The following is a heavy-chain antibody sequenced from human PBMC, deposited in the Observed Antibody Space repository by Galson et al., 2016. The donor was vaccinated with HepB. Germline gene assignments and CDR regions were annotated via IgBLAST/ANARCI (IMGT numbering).Heavy chain of an antibody. CDR3: ASSVGGAGLDC. CDR1: GYTFNSYW. D-gene: IGHD1-26*01. V-gene: IGHV5-51*01. Sequence: QSGAEVKKPGESLKISCKGSGYTFNSYWIGWVRQMPGKGLEWMGIIYPDDSDTTYSPSFQGQVTISADKSISTAYLQWSSPKASDTAMYYCASSVGGAGLDCWRQGTLVTVSS. J-gene: IGHJ4*02. CDR2: IYPDDSDT.